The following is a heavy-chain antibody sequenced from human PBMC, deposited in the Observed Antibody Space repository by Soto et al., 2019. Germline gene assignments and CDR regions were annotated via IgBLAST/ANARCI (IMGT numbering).Heavy chain of an antibody. CDR2: ISWNSGSI. Sequence: EVQLVESGGGLIQPGGSLRLSCAASGFTVSSNYMSWVRQAPGKGLEWVSGISWNSGSIGYADSVKGRFTISRDNAKNSLYLQMNSLRAEDTALYYCAKDISQWLVKGGLDYWGQGTLVTVSS. CDR3: AKDISQWLVKGGLDY. CDR1: GFTVSSNY. V-gene: IGHV3-9*01. D-gene: IGHD6-19*01. J-gene: IGHJ4*02.